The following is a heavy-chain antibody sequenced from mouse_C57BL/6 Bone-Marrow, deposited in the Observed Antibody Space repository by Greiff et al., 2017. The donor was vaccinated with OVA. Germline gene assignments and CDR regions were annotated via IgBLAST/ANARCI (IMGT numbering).Heavy chain of an antibody. CDR1: GIDFSRYW. CDR2: INPDSSTI. CDR3: ARPVYSNYVGWYFDV. Sequence: EADGIDFSRYWMSWVRRAPGKGLEWIGEINPDSSTINYAPSLKDKFIISRDNAKNTLYLQMSKVRSEDTALYYCARPVYSNYVGWYFDVWGTGTTVTVSS. D-gene: IGHD2-5*01. V-gene: IGHV4-1*01. J-gene: IGHJ1*03.